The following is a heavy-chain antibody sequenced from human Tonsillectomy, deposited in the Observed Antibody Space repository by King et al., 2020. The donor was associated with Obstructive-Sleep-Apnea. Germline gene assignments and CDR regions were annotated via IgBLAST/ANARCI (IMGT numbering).Heavy chain of an antibody. J-gene: IGHJ4*02. CDR1: GFTFSSYG. V-gene: IGHV3-30*02. CDR2: IRYDGSNK. CDR3: AKDRRNWLDY. Sequence: VQLVESGGGVVQPGGSLRLSCAASGFTFSSYGMHWVRQAPGKGLEWVAFIRYDGSNKYYADSVKGRFTISRDNSKNTLYLQMNSLRAEDTAVYYCAKDRRNWLDYWGQGTLVTVSS. D-gene: IGHD6-19*01.